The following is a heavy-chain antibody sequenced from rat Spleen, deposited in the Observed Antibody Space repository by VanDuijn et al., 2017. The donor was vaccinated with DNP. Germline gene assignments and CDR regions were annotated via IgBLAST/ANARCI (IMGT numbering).Heavy chain of an antibody. V-gene: IGHV2S8*01. CDR1: GFSLTRNG. Sequence: QVQLKESGPGLVQPSQTLSLTCTVSGFSLTRNGVTWVRQSPGKGLEWIAAISNGGITYYKSALSSRLSISRDTSKNKVFLKMNGLQTEDTAFYFCTREGTTLFAYWGQGTLVTVSS. CDR2: ISNGGIT. J-gene: IGHJ3*01. D-gene: IGHD1-11*01. CDR3: TREGTTLFAY.